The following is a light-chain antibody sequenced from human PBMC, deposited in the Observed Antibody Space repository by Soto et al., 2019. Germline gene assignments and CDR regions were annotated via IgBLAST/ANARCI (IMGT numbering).Light chain of an antibody. J-gene: IGKJ1*01. CDR2: SAF. CDR3: QQYNNWPAQA. Sequence: EIVLTQSPATLSLSPGERATLSCRASQSISNNLAWYQQKPGQAPRLVIYSAFTRATGIPARFSGSGSGTEFTVTISNLQAEEFAVYYGQQYNNWPAQAFGQGTKVDIK. V-gene: IGKV3-15*01. CDR1: QSISNN.